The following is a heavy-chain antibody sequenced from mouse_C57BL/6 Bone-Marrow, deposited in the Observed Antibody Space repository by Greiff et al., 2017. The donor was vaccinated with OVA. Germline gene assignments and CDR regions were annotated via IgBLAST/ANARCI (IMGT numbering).Heavy chain of an antibody. J-gene: IGHJ4*01. Sequence: QVQLQQSGAELAKPGASVKLSCKASGFTFTSYWMHWVKQRPGQGLEWIGYINPSSGYTEYTQKFKDKATLTADTSSSTAYLQLSSLTYDDAAVYYCARSYSNSGAGYWGQGTSVTVSS. V-gene: IGHV1-7*01. CDR2: INPSSGYT. CDR3: ARSYSNSGAGY. CDR1: GFTFTSYW. D-gene: IGHD2-5*01.